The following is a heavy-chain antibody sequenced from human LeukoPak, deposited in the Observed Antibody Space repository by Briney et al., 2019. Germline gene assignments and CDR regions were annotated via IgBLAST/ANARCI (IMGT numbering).Heavy chain of an antibody. Sequence: SETLSLTCAVYGGSFSGYYWSWIRQPPGKGLEWIGEINHSGSTNYNPSLKSRVTISVDTSKNQFSLKLSSVTAADTAVYYCARQVVPAAMSRNNWFDPWGQGTLVTVSS. J-gene: IGHJ5*02. CDR1: GGSFSGYY. CDR3: ARQVVPAAMSRNNWFDP. CDR2: INHSGST. V-gene: IGHV4-34*01. D-gene: IGHD2-2*01.